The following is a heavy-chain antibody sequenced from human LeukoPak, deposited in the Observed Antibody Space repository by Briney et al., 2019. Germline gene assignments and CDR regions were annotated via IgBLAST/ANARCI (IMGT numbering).Heavy chain of an antibody. CDR1: GVSISSSNSY. CDR2: IYYSGNT. J-gene: IGHJ4*02. V-gene: IGHV4-39*01. CDR3: AKYRQTAYYFDY. D-gene: IGHD2/OR15-2a*01. Sequence: SETLSLTCTVSGVSISSSNSYWGWIRQPPGKGLEWIGSIYYSGNTYYNASLKSQVSISIDTSKNQFSLKLSSVTAADTAVYYCAKYRQTAYYFDYWGQGTLVTVSS.